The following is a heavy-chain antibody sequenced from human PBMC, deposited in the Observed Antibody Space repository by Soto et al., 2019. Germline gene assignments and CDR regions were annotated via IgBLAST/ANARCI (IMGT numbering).Heavy chain of an antibody. CDR2: IVVGSVNT. D-gene: IGHD2-15*01. V-gene: IGHV1-58*01. CDR1: GFTFTSSA. Sequence: TSVKVSCKASGFTFTSSAVQWVRQARGQRLEWIGWIVVGSVNTNYAQKFQVRDTISRDMSTSTTYMELSSLRYEDTAMYYCAADYGGYCSGGTCYSLDALDIWG. J-gene: IGHJ3*02. CDR3: AADYGGYCSGGTCYSLDALDI.